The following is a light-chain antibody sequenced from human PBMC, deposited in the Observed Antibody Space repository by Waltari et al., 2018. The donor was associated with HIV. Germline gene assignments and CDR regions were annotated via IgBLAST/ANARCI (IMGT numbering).Light chain of an antibody. V-gene: IGLV1-47*02. CDR1: NSNIGSNF. J-gene: IGLJ1*01. CDR3: ATGDDILSGYL. CDR2: NDN. Sequence: QSVPTQPPSASGTPGQRVAISCSGSNSNIGSNFVYWHQQLPGTDPKLHIYNDNQRPSGVPERFSASKSGSSSSLAMSELRAEDEAEYYCATGDDILSGYLFGTGTKVTVL.